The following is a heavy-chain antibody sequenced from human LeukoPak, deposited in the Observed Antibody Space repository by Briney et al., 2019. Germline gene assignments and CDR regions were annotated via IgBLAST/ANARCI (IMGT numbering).Heavy chain of an antibody. CDR1: GFTFSSYT. J-gene: IGHJ4*02. V-gene: IGHV3-48*04. CDR2: ISSSGSTI. D-gene: IGHD5-18*01. CDR3: ASGYSYRYFQY. Sequence: GGSLRLSCAASGFTFSSYTMNWVRQAPGKGLEWISYISSSGSTIDYADSVKGRFTISRDNAKNSLFLQMNRLRAEDTAVYFCASGYSYRYFQYWGQGTLVTVS.